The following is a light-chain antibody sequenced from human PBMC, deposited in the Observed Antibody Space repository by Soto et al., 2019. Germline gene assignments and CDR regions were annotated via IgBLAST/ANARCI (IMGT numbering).Light chain of an antibody. CDR2: GAT. Sequence: IVMTQSPASLSVSPGARATLSCRASQSFSILLAWYQQKPGQAPRLLIHGATTRATGIPARFSGSGSGTEFTLTISSLQSEDYAVYYCQQYKSWPPITFGQGTRLEIK. CDR3: QQYKSWPPIT. V-gene: IGKV3-15*01. CDR1: QSFSIL. J-gene: IGKJ5*01.